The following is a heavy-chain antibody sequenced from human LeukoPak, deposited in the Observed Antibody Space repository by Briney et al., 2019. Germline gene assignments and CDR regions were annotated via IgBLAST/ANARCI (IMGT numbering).Heavy chain of an antibody. J-gene: IGHJ4*02. CDR3: AKDGSGG. CDR2: MSGSGGSA. Sequence: GGSLRLSCAASGFTFSSYAMTWVRQAPGKGLEWVSTMSGSGGSAYYADSVKGLFTISRDNSKNTLYLQMNSLRAEDTAMYHCAKDGSGGWGQGTLVTVSS. V-gene: IGHV3-23*01. D-gene: IGHD3-10*01. CDR1: GFTFSSYA.